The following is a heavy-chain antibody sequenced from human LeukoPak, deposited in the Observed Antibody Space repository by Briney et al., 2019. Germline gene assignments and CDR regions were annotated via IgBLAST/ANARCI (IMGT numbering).Heavy chain of an antibody. CDR3: ARDHSRGGGSWNDY. CDR1: GGSFISYY. CDR2: IYTSGST. Sequence: SETLSLTCTVSGGSFISYYWSWIRQPAGKGLEWIGRIYTSGSTNYNPSLTSRVTMSVDTSKNQFSLRLSSVTAADTAVYYCARDHSRGGGSWNDYWGQGTLVTVSS. J-gene: IGHJ4*02. D-gene: IGHD2-15*01. V-gene: IGHV4-4*07.